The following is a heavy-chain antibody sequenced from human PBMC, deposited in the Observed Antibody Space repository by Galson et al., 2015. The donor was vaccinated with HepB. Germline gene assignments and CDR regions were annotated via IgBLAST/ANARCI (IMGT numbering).Heavy chain of an antibody. CDR1: GFTFSSYA. V-gene: IGHV3-30-3*01. CDR3: ARDSTDLRLGYSYGYFDY. Sequence: SLRLSCAASGFTFSSYAMHWVRQAPGKGLEWVAVISYDGSNKYYADSVKGRFTISRDNSKNTLYLQMNSLRAEDTAVYYCARDSTDLRLGYSYGYFDYWGQGTLVTVSS. J-gene: IGHJ4*02. D-gene: IGHD5-18*01. CDR2: ISYDGSNK.